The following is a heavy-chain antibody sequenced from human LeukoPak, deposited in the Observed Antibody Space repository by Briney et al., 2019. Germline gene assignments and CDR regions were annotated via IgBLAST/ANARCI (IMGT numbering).Heavy chain of an antibody. CDR1: GHIFSGYY. D-gene: IGHD1-1*01. Sequence: ASVKVSCKASGHIFSGYYVHWVRQAPGQGLEWMAWINTNSGSTKYAQKFQGRVTLTWDTSSSTVYMELNSLRFDDTATYYCASWAYNFYYYYYMDVWGKGTTVTVSS. CDR3: ASWAYNFYYYYYMDV. J-gene: IGHJ6*03. V-gene: IGHV1-2*02. CDR2: INTNSGST.